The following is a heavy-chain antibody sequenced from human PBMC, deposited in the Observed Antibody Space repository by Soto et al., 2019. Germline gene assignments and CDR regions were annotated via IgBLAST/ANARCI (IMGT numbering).Heavy chain of an antibody. CDR3: ARVYCSGGSCYSFWFDP. J-gene: IGHJ5*02. V-gene: IGHV4-59*11. Sequence: GSLRLSCAASGLTFSDHYMDWVRQPPGKGLEWIGTIYYTGSTYYNTSLKSRVTISVDTSKNQFSLKLNSVTAADTAVYYCARVYCSGGSCYSFWFDPWGQGTLVTSPQ. D-gene: IGHD2-15*01. CDR2: IYYTGST. CDR1: GLTFSDHY.